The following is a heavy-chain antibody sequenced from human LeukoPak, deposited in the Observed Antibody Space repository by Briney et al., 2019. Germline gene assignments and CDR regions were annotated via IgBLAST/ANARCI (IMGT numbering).Heavy chain of an antibody. J-gene: IGHJ4*02. CDR3: ARDDYGDYYY. D-gene: IGHD4-17*01. CDR2: INHSGST. CDR1: GGSFSGYY. Sequence: SETLSLTCAVYGGSFSGYYWSWIRQPPGKGLEWIGEINHSGSTNYNPSLKSRVTISVDTSKNQFSLKLSSVTAADTAVYYCARDDYGDYYYWGQGTLVTVSS. V-gene: IGHV4-34*01.